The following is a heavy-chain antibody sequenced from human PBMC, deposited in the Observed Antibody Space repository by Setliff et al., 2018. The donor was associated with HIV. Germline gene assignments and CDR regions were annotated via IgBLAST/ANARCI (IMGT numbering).Heavy chain of an antibody. CDR3: TRVPSSWYGEDY. V-gene: IGHV3-15*01. CDR2: IKSKAYGGTT. D-gene: IGHD6-13*01. CDR1: GFTFSNAW. Sequence: GGSLRLSCAASGFTFSNAWMSWVRQAPGKGLEWVGRIKSKAYGGTTEYAASVKGRFTISRDDSKSIAYLQMNSLKTEDTAVYYCTRVPSSWYGEDYWGQGTLVTVSS. J-gene: IGHJ4*02.